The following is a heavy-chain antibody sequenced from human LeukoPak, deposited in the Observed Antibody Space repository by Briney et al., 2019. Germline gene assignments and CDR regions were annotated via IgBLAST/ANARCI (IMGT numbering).Heavy chain of an antibody. CDR3: ARGGSSWYTVSYYYYYMDV. J-gene: IGHJ6*03. V-gene: IGHV1-18*01. D-gene: IGHD6-13*01. Sequence: ASVKVSCKASGYTFTSYGISWVRQAPGQGLEWMGWISAYNGNTNYAQKLQGRVTMTTDTSTSTAYMELRSLRSDDTAVYYCARGGSSWYTVSYYYYYMDVWGKGTTVTVSS. CDR2: ISAYNGNT. CDR1: GYTFTSYG.